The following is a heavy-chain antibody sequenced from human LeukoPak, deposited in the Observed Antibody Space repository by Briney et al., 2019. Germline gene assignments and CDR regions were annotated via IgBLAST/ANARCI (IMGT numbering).Heavy chain of an antibody. V-gene: IGHV3-21*01. Sequence: GGSLRLSCAASGFTFSSYSMNWVRQAPGKGLEWVSSISSSSSYIYYADSVKGRFTISRDNAKNSLYLQMNSLRAEDTAVYYCARVHDSSGYYYGYWGQGTMVAVSS. CDR1: GFTFSSYS. J-gene: IGHJ4*02. CDR3: ARVHDSSGYYYGY. D-gene: IGHD3-22*01. CDR2: ISSSSSYI.